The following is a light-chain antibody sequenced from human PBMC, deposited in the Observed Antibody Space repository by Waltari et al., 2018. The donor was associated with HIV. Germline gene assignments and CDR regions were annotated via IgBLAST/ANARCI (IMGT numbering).Light chain of an antibody. CDR1: DSNVGSNF. CDR2: DNQ. CDR3: VTWDSNVQILL. Sequence: SLLTQPTSVSAAPGQRVTISCSGSDSNVGSNFVSWYQHIPGTSPKLLLYDNQQRHAGLPERFSASKTGTSASLDITGLQTADEADYYCVTWDSNVQILLFGGGTKVTVL. V-gene: IGLV1-51*01. J-gene: IGLJ2*01.